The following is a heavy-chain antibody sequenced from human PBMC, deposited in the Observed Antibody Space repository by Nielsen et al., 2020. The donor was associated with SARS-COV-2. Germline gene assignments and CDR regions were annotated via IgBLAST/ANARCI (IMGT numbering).Heavy chain of an antibody. J-gene: IGHJ4*02. D-gene: IGHD4-23*01. V-gene: IGHV3-11*06. CDR1: GFTFSDSY. CDR2: ISSSGTYT. Sequence: GESLKISCAASGFTFSDSYMSWIRQAPGKGLEWVSYISSSGTYTNYADSLKGRFTISRDNAKNSLYLQMNSLRAEDTAVYYCARDHGGYPSYWGQGTLVTVSS. CDR3: ARDHGGYPSY.